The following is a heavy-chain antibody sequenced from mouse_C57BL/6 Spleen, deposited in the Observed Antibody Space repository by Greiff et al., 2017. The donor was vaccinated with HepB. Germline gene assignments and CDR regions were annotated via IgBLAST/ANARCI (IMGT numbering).Heavy chain of an antibody. V-gene: IGHV5-9-1*02. CDR1: GFTFSSYA. J-gene: IGHJ1*03. D-gene: IGHD2-1*01. CDR2: ISSGGDYI. Sequence: EVKLMESGEGLVKPGGSLKLSCAASGFTFSSYAMSWVRQTPEKRLEWVAYISSGGDYIYYADTVKGRFTISRDNARNTLYLQMSSLKSEDTAMYYCTRDGNVPYWYFDVWGTGTTVTVSS. CDR3: TRDGNVPYWYFDV.